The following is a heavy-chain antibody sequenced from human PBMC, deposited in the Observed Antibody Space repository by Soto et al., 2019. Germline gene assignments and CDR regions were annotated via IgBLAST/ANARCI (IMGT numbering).Heavy chain of an antibody. CDR1: GYTFTSYA. V-gene: IGHV1-3*01. CDR2: INADNGNT. D-gene: IGHD3-3*01. Sequence: ASVKVSCKASGYTFTSYAMHWVRQAPGQRLEWMGWINADNGNTKYAQKLQGRVTMTTDTSTSTAYMELRSLRSDDTAVYYCASVRFLEWPNFDYWGQGTLVTVSS. J-gene: IGHJ4*02. CDR3: ASVRFLEWPNFDY.